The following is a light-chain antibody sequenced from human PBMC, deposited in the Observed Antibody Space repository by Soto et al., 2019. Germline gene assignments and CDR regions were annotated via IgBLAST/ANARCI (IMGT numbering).Light chain of an antibody. V-gene: IGKV3D-20*01. CDR1: QSVRSNY. J-gene: IGKJ2*01. Sequence: EIVLTQSPATLSLSPGERATLSCGASQSVRSNYLAWYQQKPGLAPRLLIYDASSRATGIPDRFSGSGSGTDFTLTISRLEAEDFAVYYCQHYGQGNSPPNTFGQGTKLEIK. CDR3: QHYGQGNSPPNT. CDR2: DAS.